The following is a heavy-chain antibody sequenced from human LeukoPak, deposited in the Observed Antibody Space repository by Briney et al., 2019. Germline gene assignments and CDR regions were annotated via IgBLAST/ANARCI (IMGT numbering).Heavy chain of an antibody. J-gene: IGHJ4*02. Sequence: PGRSLRLSCAASGFTFSSYGMHWVRQAPGKGLEWVAVISYDGSSKYYADSVKGRFTISRDNSKNTLYLQMNSLRAEDTAVYYCAKDSAVGFGELLFYFDYWGQGTLVTVSS. CDR3: AKDSAVGFGELLFYFDY. V-gene: IGHV3-30*18. CDR1: GFTFSSYG. D-gene: IGHD3-10*01. CDR2: ISYDGSSK.